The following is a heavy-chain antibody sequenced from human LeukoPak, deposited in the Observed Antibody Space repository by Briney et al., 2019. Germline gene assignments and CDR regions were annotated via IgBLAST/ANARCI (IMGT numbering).Heavy chain of an antibody. CDR2: IYYSGST. J-gene: IGHJ4*02. Sequence: NPSETLSLTCTVSGGSISSYYWSWIRQPPGKGLEWIGYIYYSGSTNYNPSLKSRVTISVDTSKNQFSLKLSSVTAADTAVYYCARPHCSSTSCYFDYWGQGTPVTVSS. V-gene: IGHV4-59*08. CDR1: GGSISSYY. CDR3: ARPHCSSTSCYFDY. D-gene: IGHD2-2*01.